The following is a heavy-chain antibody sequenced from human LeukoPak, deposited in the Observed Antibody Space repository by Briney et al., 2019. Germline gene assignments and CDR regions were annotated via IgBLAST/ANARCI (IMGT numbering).Heavy chain of an antibody. Sequence: PGGSLRLSCAASGFTFSSYGMHWVRQAPGKGLEWVAVIWYDGSHKYYADSVKGRFTISRDKSKNTLYLQMNSLRAEDTAVYYCARELELPTSWAFDIWGQGTMVTVSS. J-gene: IGHJ3*02. V-gene: IGHV3-33*01. D-gene: IGHD1-7*01. CDR1: GFTFSSYG. CDR2: IWYDGSHK. CDR3: ARELELPTSWAFDI.